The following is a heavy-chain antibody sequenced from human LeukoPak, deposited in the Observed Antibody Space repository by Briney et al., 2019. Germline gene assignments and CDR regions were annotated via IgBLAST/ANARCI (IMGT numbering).Heavy chain of an antibody. Sequence: SETLSLTCTVSGGSISSYYWSWIRQPPGKGLEWIGYIYYSGSTNYNPSLKSRVTISVGTSKNQFSLKLSSVTAADTAVYYCARGNPIIYYFDYWGQGTLVTVSS. J-gene: IGHJ4*02. D-gene: IGHD3-10*01. CDR1: GGSISSYY. V-gene: IGHV4-59*08. CDR2: IYYSGST. CDR3: ARGNPIIYYFDY.